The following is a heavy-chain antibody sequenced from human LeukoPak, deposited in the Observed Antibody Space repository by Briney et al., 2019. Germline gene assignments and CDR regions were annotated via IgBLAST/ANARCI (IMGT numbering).Heavy chain of an antibody. D-gene: IGHD4-11*01. CDR1: GFTFSSFS. J-gene: IGHJ4*02. Sequence: PGGSLRLSCEASGFTFSSFSMSWLRQAPGKGLEWISCISGSNSDKYYADSVKGRFTISRDNAKNSLYLQMNSLRAEDTAVYYCARSDYSNYESMAAKQYYFDYWGQGTLVTVSS. CDR2: ISGSNSDK. CDR3: ARSDYSNYESMAAKQYYFDY. V-gene: IGHV3-48*01.